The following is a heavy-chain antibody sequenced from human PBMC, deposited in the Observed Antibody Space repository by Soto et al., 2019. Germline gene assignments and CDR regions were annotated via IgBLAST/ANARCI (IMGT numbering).Heavy chain of an antibody. Sequence: EVQLLESGGGLVQPGGSLRLSCAASGFTFSSYGMTWVRPAPGKGLEWVSFSSATGAGTYYADSVKGRFTIARDNSKNTLYLQMTSLRADDTAVYYCAKDRRAGGNYGFYSDFWGQGALVIGSS. CDR1: GFTFSSYG. V-gene: IGHV3-23*01. J-gene: IGHJ4*02. D-gene: IGHD1-7*01. CDR2: SSATGAGT. CDR3: AKDRRAGGNYGFYSDF.